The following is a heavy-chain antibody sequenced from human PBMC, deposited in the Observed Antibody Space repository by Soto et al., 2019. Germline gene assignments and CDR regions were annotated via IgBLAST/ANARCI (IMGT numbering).Heavy chain of an antibody. CDR3: ARETNWGPDY. J-gene: IGHJ4*02. CDR1: GFTFSTYW. CDR2: INGDGIST. Sequence: PGGSLRLSCAASGFTFSTYWMHWVRQAPGKGLAWVSRINGDGISTSYADSVKGRFTISRDNAKNTLYLQMNSLRAEDTAVYYCARETNWGPDYWGQGTLVTVS. D-gene: IGHD7-27*01. V-gene: IGHV3-74*01.